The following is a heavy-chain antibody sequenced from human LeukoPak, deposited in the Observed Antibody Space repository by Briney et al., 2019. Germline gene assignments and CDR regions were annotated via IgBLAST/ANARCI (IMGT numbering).Heavy chain of an antibody. CDR1: GGSISSSSYY. CDR2: IYYSGST. J-gene: IGHJ4*02. D-gene: IGHD2-2*01. Sequence: SETPSLTCTVSGGSISSSSYYWGWIRQPPGKGLEWIGSIYYSGSTYYNPSLKSRVTISVDTSKNQFSLKLSSVTAADTAVYYCAGTLGYCSSTSCGFGYWGQGTLVTVSS. V-gene: IGHV4-39*05. CDR3: AGTLGYCSSTSCGFGY.